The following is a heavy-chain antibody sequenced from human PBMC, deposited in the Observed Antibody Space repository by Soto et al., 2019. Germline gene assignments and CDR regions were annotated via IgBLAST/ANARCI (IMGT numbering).Heavy chain of an antibody. CDR2: IIPIFGSV. J-gene: IGHJ5*02. CDR1: GGSFINYG. V-gene: IGHV1-69*12. CDR3: ARGVNTSFWEDGCFDP. Sequence: QLVQFGAEVKKPGSSVKVSCKASGGSFINYGINWVRQAPGQGLEWMGGIIPIFGSVNYAQKFQGRVTIAADGSTSTGYMELNSLRSEDTAVYYCARGVNTSFWEDGCFDPWGQGTLITVSS. D-gene: IGHD4-4*01.